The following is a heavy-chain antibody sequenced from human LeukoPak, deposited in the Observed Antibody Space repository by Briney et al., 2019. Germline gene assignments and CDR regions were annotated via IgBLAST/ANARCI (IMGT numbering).Heavy chain of an antibody. CDR1: GFTFSSYA. D-gene: IGHD2-2*01. CDR2: ISGSGGST. Sequence: PGGSPRLSCAASGFTFSSYAMSWVRQAPGKGLEWVSAISGSGGSTYYADSVKGRFTISRDNSKNTLYLQMNSLRAEDTAVYYCAKSNCSSTSCFYYYYGMDVWGQGTTVTVSS. V-gene: IGHV3-23*01. CDR3: AKSNCSSTSCFYYYYGMDV. J-gene: IGHJ6*02.